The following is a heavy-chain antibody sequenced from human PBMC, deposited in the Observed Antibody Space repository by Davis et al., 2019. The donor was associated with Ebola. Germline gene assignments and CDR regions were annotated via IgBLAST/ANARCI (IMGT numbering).Heavy chain of an antibody. V-gene: IGHV5-51*01. Sequence: KVSCKGSGYSFTRNWIAWVRQMPGKGLEWMGIIHPGDSDTRYSPSFQGQVTISVDKSTNTAFLQWSSLEDSDTATYYCARRGWDLHYYYYMDVWGEGTTVTVS. D-gene: IGHD1-26*01. CDR2: IHPGDSDT. CDR3: ARRGWDLHYYYYMDV. J-gene: IGHJ6*03. CDR1: GYSFTRNW.